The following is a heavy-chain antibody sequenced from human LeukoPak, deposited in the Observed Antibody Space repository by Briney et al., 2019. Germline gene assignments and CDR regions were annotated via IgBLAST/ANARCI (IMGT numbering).Heavy chain of an antibody. Sequence: SVKVSCKASGGTFSSYAISWVRQAPGQGLEWMGRIIPILGIANYAQKFQGRVTITADKSTSTAYMELSSLRPEDTAVYYCAATIVDTAMAHFDAFDIWGQGTMVTVSS. J-gene: IGHJ3*02. D-gene: IGHD5-18*01. CDR3: AATIVDTAMAHFDAFDI. CDR2: IIPILGIA. CDR1: GGTFSSYA. V-gene: IGHV1-69*04.